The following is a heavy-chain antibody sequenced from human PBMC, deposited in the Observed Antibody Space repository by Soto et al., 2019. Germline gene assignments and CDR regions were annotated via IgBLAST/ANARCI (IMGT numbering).Heavy chain of an antibody. J-gene: IGHJ4*02. D-gene: IGHD5-18*01. CDR2: ISNSGST. V-gene: IGHV4-30-4*01. CDR1: GGSVTSDANS. Sequence: SETLFLTCTASGGSVTSDANSWTWIRQSPGKGLEWIGYISNSGSTGYNPSLKTRLSMSVDRSKNQFTLRLTSVTAADTAVYFCATESGSTYGYFDHWGQGTQVTVSS. CDR3: ATESGSTYGYFDH.